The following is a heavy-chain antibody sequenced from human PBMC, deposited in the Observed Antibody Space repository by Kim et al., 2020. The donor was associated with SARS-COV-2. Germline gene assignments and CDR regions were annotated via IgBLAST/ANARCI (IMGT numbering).Heavy chain of an antibody. D-gene: IGHD1-26*01. J-gene: IGHJ4*02. CDR2: ISYDGSNK. CDR1: GFTFSSYA. Sequence: GGSLRLSCAASGFTFSSYAMHWVRQAPGKGLEWVAVISYDGSNKYYADSVKGRFTISRDNSKNTLYLQMNSLRAEDTAVYYCASGGIVGAPFDYWGQGTLVTVSS. CDR3: ASGGIVGAPFDY. V-gene: IGHV3-30-3*01.